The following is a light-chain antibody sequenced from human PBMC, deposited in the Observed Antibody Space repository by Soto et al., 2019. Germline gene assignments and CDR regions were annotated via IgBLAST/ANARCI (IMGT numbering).Light chain of an antibody. CDR2: GAS. CDR3: QQCYNWPLT. J-gene: IGKJ4*01. V-gene: IGKV3-15*01. CDR1: QSVSSS. Sequence: EILMTQSPATLSVSPRERATLSCRASQSVSSSLAWYQQKPSQAPRLLIYGASTRATGVPARFSGSGSGTEFALTISSLQSEDFAVYYCQQCYNWPLTFGGGTKVEIK.